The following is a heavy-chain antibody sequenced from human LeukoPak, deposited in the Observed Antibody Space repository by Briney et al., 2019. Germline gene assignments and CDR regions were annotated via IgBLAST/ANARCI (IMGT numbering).Heavy chain of an antibody. J-gene: IGHJ5*02. CDR3: ARDSRPYYCSGGSCYPIWFDP. V-gene: IGHV4-61*02. Sequence: PSQTLSLTCTVSGGSIRSGSYYWSWIRQPAGKGLEWIGRIYTSGSTNYNPSLKSRVTISVDTSKNQFSLKLSSVTAADTAVYYCARDSRPYYCSGGSCYPIWFDPWGQGTLVTVSS. CDR2: IYTSGST. CDR1: GGSIRSGSYY. D-gene: IGHD2-15*01.